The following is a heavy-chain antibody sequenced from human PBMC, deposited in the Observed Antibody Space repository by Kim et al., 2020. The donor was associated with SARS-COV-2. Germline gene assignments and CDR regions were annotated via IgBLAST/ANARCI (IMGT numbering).Heavy chain of an antibody. Sequence: SETLSLTCTVSGGSISSYYWSWIRQPPGKGLEWIGYIYYSGSTNYNPSLKSRVTISVDTSKNQFSLKLSSVTAADTAVYYCARLGDTENPHSTNRVRLLWFGESDNWFDPWGQGTLVTVSS. CDR1: GGSISSYY. J-gene: IGHJ5*02. V-gene: IGHV4-59*08. CDR3: ARLGDTENPHSTNRVRLLWFGESDNWFDP. CDR2: IYYSGST. D-gene: IGHD3-10*01.